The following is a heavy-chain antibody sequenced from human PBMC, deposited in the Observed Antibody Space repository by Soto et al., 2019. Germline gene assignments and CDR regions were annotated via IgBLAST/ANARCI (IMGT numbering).Heavy chain of an antibody. CDR1: AGSISSGTYA. CDR2: MYYSGTT. V-gene: IGHV4-31*03. Sequence: QVQLQESGPGLVKPSQTLSLTCTVSAGSISSGTYAWNWIRQHPGTGLEWIGYMYYSGTTYYNPSLQSRVTISGDTAKNQFSLKLSSVTVADTAVYYCARGDDFRTGWFDPWCQGIMVTVSS. CDR3: ARGDDFRTGWFDP. D-gene: IGHD4-4*01. J-gene: IGHJ5*02.